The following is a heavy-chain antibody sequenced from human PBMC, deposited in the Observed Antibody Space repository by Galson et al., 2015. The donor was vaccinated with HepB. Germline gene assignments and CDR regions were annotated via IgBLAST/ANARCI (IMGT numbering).Heavy chain of an antibody. CDR1: GYTFTGYY. CDR3: AGRDYGDYDLGFDP. V-gene: IGHV1-2*06. Sequence: SVKVSCKASGYTFTGYYMHWVRQAPGQGLEWMGRINPNSGGTNYAQKFQGRVTMTRDTSISTAYMELSRLRSDDTAVYYCAGRDYGDYDLGFDPWGQGTLVTVSS. D-gene: IGHD4-17*01. J-gene: IGHJ5*02. CDR2: INPNSGGT.